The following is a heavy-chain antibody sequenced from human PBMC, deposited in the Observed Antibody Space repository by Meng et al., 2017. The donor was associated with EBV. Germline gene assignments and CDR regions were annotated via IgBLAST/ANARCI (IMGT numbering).Heavy chain of an antibody. Sequence: QVQSVQAGGEVKQPGAYVKVSCKDSGYTFTSYYLHWVRQAPGQGLEWMGIIIPAGGNTNYAQKFRGRFTMTRDTSTSTVYMDLSILTSEDTAVYYCVRELVGGTFDYWGQGTLVTVSS. D-gene: IGHD1/OR15-1a*01. CDR3: VRELVGGTFDY. CDR1: GYTFTSYY. V-gene: IGHV1-46*01. CDR2: IIPAGGNT. J-gene: IGHJ4*02.